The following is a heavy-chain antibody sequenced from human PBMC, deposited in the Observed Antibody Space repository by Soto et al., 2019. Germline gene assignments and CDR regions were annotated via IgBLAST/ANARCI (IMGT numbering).Heavy chain of an antibody. Sequence: SVKVSCKASGGTFSSYAISWVRQAPGQGLERMGGIIPIFGTANYAQKFQGRVTITADESTSTAYMELSSLRSEDTAVYYCAGPPELTRIYYYYGMDVWGQGTTVTVSS. CDR3: AGPPELTRIYYYYGMDV. CDR1: GGTFSSYA. D-gene: IGHD1-7*01. V-gene: IGHV1-69*13. CDR2: IIPIFGTA. J-gene: IGHJ6*02.